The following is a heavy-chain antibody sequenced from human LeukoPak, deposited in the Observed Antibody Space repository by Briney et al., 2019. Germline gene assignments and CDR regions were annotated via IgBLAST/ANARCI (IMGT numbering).Heavy chain of an antibody. CDR2: IKQDGSEK. CDR1: GFTFSSYE. V-gene: IGHV3-7*04. J-gene: IGHJ4*02. D-gene: IGHD6-19*01. CDR3: ARVESGWYEILDY. Sequence: PGGSLRLSCAASGFTFSSYEMNWVRQAPGKGLEWVANIKQDGSEKYYVDSVKGRFTISRDNAKNSLYLQMNSLRAEDTAVYYCARVESGWYEILDYWGQGTLVTVSS.